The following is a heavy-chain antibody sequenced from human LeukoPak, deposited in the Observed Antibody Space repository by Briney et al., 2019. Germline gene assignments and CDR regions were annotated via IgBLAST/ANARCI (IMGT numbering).Heavy chain of an antibody. Sequence: ASVKVSCKASGYTLTGYYMHWVRQAPGQGLEWMGWINPNSGGTNYAQKFQGRVTMTRDTSISTAYMELSRLRSDDTAVYYCARDGWGNDYVWGSYEDYWGQGTLVTVSS. CDR3: ARDGWGNDYVWGSYEDY. V-gene: IGHV1-2*02. D-gene: IGHD3-16*01. CDR1: GYTLTGYY. J-gene: IGHJ4*02. CDR2: INPNSGGT.